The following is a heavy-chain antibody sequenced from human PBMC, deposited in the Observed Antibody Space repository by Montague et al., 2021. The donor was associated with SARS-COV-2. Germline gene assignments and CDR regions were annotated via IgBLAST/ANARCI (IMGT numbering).Heavy chain of an antibody. CDR3: ARDGDGWEVPFDF. J-gene: IGHJ4*01. Sequence: CAISGDSVSRNGVAWTWIRQSPSRGLDHLGRTYYTSRWHNDQAPSVKGRLTVNPDTSKNQFSLHLNSVTPEDTAVYYCARDGDGWEVPFDFWSQGTLVTVSS. CDR1: GDSVSRNGVA. D-gene: IGHD1-26*01. CDR2: TYYTSRWHN. V-gene: IGHV6-1*01.